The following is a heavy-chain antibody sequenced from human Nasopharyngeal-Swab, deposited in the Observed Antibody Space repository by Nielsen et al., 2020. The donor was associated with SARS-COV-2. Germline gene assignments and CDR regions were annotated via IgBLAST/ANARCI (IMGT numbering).Heavy chain of an antibody. CDR3: ARVRSLAGHDAFDI. CDR1: GFTFSSYS. Sequence: GESLKISCAASGFTFSSYSMNWVRQAPGKGLEWVSSISSSSYIYYADSVKGRFTISRDNAKNSLYLQMNSLRAEDTAVYYCARVRSLAGHDAFDIWGQGTMVTVSS. CDR2: ISSSSYI. D-gene: IGHD6-19*01. J-gene: IGHJ3*02. V-gene: IGHV3-21*01.